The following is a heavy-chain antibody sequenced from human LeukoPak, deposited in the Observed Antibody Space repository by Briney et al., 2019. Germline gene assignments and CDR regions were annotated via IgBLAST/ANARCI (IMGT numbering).Heavy chain of an antibody. D-gene: IGHD5-18*01. CDR3: ARAYMWIQRPGNYYYGMDV. J-gene: IGHJ6*02. CDR2: IYTSGST. CDR1: GGSISSYY. Sequence: SETLSLTCTVSGGSISSYYWSWIRQPAGKGLEWIGRIYTSGSTNYNPSLKSRVTMSVDTSKNQFSLKLSSVTAADTAVYYCARAYMWIQRPGNYYYGMDVWGQGTTVTVSS. V-gene: IGHV4-4*07.